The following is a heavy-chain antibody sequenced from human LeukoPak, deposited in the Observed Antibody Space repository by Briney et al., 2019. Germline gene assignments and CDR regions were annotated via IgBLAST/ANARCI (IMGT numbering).Heavy chain of an antibody. CDR2: INPNSGGT. CDR1: GYTFTGYY. V-gene: IGHV1-2*02. CDR3: ARAHCSGGSCYSQFDY. D-gene: IGHD2-15*01. Sequence: ASVKVSCKASGYTFTGYYMHWVRQAPGQGLEWMGWINPNSGGTNYAQKLQGRVTMTTDTSTSTAYMELRSLRSDDTAVYYCARAHCSGGSCYSQFDYWGQGTLVTVSS. J-gene: IGHJ4*02.